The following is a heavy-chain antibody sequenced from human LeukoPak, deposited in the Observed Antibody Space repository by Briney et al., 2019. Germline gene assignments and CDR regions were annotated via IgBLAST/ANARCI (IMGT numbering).Heavy chain of an antibody. V-gene: IGHV3-7*01. CDR1: GFTFSSYA. CDR3: ARVTTIFGVLKYYYYMDV. J-gene: IGHJ6*03. Sequence: GGSLRLSCAASGFTFSSYAMSWVRQAPGKGLEWVANIKEDGSEKYYVDSVKGRLTISRDNAKNSLYLQMNSLRAEDTAVYYCARVTTIFGVLKYYYYMDVWGKGTTVTVSS. CDR2: IKEDGSEK. D-gene: IGHD3-3*01.